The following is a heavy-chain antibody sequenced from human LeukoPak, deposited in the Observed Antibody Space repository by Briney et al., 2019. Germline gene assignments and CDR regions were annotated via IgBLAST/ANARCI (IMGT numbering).Heavy chain of an antibody. J-gene: IGHJ4*02. CDR2: IDDSGST. V-gene: IGHV4-34*01. CDR3: ASLHQVRGVTVFDY. CDR1: GGSFSRYF. Sequence: SETLSLTCAVYGGSFSRYFWSWIRQPPGKGLEWIGEIDDSGSTNYHPSLKSRGTISVDRSKSQISLKLTSVTAADTAVYYCASLHQVRGVTVFDYWGPGNLVTVSS. D-gene: IGHD3-10*01.